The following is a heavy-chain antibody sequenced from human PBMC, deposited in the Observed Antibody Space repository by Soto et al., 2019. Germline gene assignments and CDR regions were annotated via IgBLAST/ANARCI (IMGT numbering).Heavy chain of an antibody. Sequence: QVQLVQSGAEVKKPGSSVKVSCTASGGTLSSYAISLVRQAPGQGLEWMGGIIPIFGTANYAQKFQGRVTITADESTSTAYMELSSLRSEDTAVYYCARSSVEMATTWFDYWGQGTLVTVSS. J-gene: IGHJ4*02. D-gene: IGHD5-12*01. CDR1: GGTLSSYA. CDR2: IIPIFGTA. V-gene: IGHV1-69*01. CDR3: ARSSVEMATTWFDY.